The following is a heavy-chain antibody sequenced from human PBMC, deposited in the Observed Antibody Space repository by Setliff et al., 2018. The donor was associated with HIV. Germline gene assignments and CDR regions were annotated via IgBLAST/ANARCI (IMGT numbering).Heavy chain of an antibody. CDR1: GYTFTSYG. V-gene: IGHV1-18*01. CDR2: ISAYNGNT. J-gene: IGHJ4*02. CDR3: ARPSVRMARNWYDFGY. D-gene: IGHD1-1*01. Sequence: ASVKVSCKASGYTFTSYGISWVRQAPGQGLEWMGWISAYNGNTNYAQKLQGRVTMTTDTSTSTAYMELSSLTSEDTAVYYCARPSVRMARNWYDFGYWGQGTLVTVSS.